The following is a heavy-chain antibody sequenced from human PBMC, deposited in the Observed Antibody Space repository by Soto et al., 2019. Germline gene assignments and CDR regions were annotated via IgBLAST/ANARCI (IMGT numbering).Heavy chain of an antibody. CDR2: IIPILGIA. D-gene: IGHD1-26*01. Sequence: QVQLVQSGAEVKKPGSSVKVSCKASGGTFSSYTISWVRQAPGQGLEWMGRIIPILGIANYAQKFQGRVTITADKSTSTAYMELSSLRSEDTAVYYCASATWACEMAYFQHWGQCTLVTVSS. CDR1: GGTFSSYT. J-gene: IGHJ1*01. V-gene: IGHV1-69*02. CDR3: ASATWACEMAYFQH.